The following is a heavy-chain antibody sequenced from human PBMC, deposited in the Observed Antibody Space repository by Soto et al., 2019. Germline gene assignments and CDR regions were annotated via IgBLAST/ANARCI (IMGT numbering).Heavy chain of an antibody. CDR1: GYTFTSYY. V-gene: IGHV1-46*01. J-gene: IGHJ6*02. CDR3: ALSCSGGSCYLGIYYYYGMDV. D-gene: IGHD2-15*01. Sequence: SCKASGYTFTSYYMHWVRQAPGQGLEWMGIINPSGGSTSYAQKFQGRVTMTRDTSTSTVYMELSSLRSEDTAVYYCALSCSGGSCYLGIYYYYGMDVWGQGTTVTVSS. CDR2: INPSGGST.